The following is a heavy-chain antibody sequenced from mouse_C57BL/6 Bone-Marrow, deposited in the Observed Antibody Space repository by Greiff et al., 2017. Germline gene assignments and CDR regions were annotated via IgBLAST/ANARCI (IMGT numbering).Heavy chain of an antibody. Sequence: VQLKQYGAELARPGASVKLSCKASGYTFTSYGISWVKQRTGQGLEWIGEIYPRSGNTYYNEKFKGKATLTADKSSSTAYMELRSLISEDSAVYFCASIYPFYAMDYGGQGTSVTVSS. J-gene: IGHJ4*01. CDR3: ASIYPFYAMDY. CDR1: GYTFTSYG. CDR2: IYPRSGNT. V-gene: IGHV1-81*01. D-gene: IGHD1-1*01.